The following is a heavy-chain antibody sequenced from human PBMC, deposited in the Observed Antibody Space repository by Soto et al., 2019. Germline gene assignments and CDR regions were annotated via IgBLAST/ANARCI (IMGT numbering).Heavy chain of an antibody. CDR1: GYTLTDLS. J-gene: IGHJ4*02. CDR3: ATHPPYSSGFDY. V-gene: IGHV1-24*01. CDR2: FDPEDGET. D-gene: IGHD6-19*01. Sequence: ASVKVSCEVSGYTLTDLSMHCVRQAPGKGREWMGGFDPEDGETIYAQKFQGRVTMTEDTSTDTAYMELSSLRSEDTAVYYCATHPPYSSGFDYWGQGTLVTVSS.